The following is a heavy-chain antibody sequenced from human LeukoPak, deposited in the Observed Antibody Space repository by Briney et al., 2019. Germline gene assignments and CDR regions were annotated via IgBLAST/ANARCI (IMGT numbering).Heavy chain of an antibody. CDR2: TNSDGSST. V-gene: IGHV3-74*01. Sequence: GGSLRLSCAASGFTFSSYWMHWVRQAPGKGLVWVSRTNSDGSSTSYADSVKGRFTISRDNAKNTLYLQMNSLRAEDTAVYYCAREYSSSWYGYYFDYWGQGTLVTVSS. D-gene: IGHD6-13*01. J-gene: IGHJ4*02. CDR3: AREYSSSWYGYYFDY. CDR1: GFTFSSYW.